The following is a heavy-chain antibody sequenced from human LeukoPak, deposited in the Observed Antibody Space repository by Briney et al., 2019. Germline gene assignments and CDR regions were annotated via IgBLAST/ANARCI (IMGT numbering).Heavy chain of an antibody. J-gene: IGHJ4*02. CDR1: GYTFTSYY. V-gene: IGHV1-46*01. CDR2: INPSGGST. CDR3: ARDQEAFDY. Sequence: GASVTVSCKASGYTFTSYYMHWVRQAPGQGLEWMGIINPSGGSTSYAQKFQGRVTVTRDTSTSTVHMELSGLRSEDTAVYYCARDQEAFDYWGQGTLVTVSS.